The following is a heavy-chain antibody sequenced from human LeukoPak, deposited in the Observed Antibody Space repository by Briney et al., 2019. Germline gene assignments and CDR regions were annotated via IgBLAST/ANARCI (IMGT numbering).Heavy chain of an antibody. CDR1: GXSFTSYW. V-gene: IGHV5-10-1*01. D-gene: IGHD5-12*01. CDR2: IDPSDSYS. J-gene: IGHJ4*02. Sequence: HGESLKISFKGSGXSFTSYWISWVRQMPGKGLEWMGRIDPSDSYSNYSPSFQGHVTISADKSISTAYLQWSSLKASDTAMYYCARSGYSGSSDYWGQGTLVTVSS. CDR3: ARSGYSGSSDY.